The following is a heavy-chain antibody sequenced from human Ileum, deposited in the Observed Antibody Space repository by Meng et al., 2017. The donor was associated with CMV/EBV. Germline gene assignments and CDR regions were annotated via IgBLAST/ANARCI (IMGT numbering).Heavy chain of an antibody. J-gene: IGHJ6*02. CDR1: GFTFSGYG. V-gene: IGHV3-30*02. D-gene: IGHD7-27*01. Sequence: GGSLRLSCEASGFTFSGYGMHWVRQAPGKGLEWVSFIWYDGSSEYYADSVKGRFTISRDNSKNTLYLQMNSLTTKDTAVYYCAKDWHWGTPDYGMNVWGQGSTVTVSS. CDR3: AKDWHWGTPDYGMNV. CDR2: IWYDGSSE.